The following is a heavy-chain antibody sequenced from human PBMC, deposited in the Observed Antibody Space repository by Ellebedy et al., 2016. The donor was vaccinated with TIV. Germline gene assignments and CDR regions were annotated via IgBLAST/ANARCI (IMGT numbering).Heavy chain of an antibody. CDR2: ISSSSSYI. CDR1: GFTFSSYS. V-gene: IGHV3-21*01. D-gene: IGHD3-10*01. J-gene: IGHJ5*02. Sequence: GGSLRLSCAASGFTFSSYSMNWVRQAPGKGLEWVSSISSSSSYIYYADSVKGRFTISRDNAKNSLYLQMNSLRAEDTAVYYCARDKASGMFDLHENWFDPWGQGTLVTVSS. CDR3: ARDKASGMFDLHENWFDP.